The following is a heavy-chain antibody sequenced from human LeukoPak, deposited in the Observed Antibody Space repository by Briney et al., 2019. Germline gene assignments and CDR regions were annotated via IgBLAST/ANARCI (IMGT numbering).Heavy chain of an antibody. V-gene: IGHV1-8*01. CDR1: GYTFTSYD. Sequence: ASAKVSCKASGYTFTSYDINWVRQATGQGLEWMGWMNPNSGNAGYAQKFQGRVTMTRNTSISTAYMELSSLRSEDTAVYYCARGSSRSGWPYHFDHWGQGTLVTVSS. D-gene: IGHD6-19*01. J-gene: IGHJ4*02. CDR2: MNPNSGNA. CDR3: ARGSSRSGWPYHFDH.